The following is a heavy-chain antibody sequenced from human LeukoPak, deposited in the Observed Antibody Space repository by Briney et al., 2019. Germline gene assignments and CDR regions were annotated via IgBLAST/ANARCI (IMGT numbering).Heavy chain of an antibody. J-gene: IGHJ6*03. V-gene: IGHV4-39*07. CDR3: ARGPRITLVRGGQWYYYMDV. CDR2: IYYSGTT. D-gene: IGHD3-10*01. CDR1: GGLISISTYY. Sequence: SETLSLTCTVSGGLISISTYYWGWIRQPPGKGLEWIGSIYYSGTTHYNPSLKSRVTIAVDTSKNQFSLKLISVTAADTAVYYCARGPRITLVRGGQWYYYMDVWGKGTTVTISS.